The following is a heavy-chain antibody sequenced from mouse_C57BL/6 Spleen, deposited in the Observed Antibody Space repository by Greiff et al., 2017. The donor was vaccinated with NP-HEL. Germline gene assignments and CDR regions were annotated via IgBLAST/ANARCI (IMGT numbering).Heavy chain of an antibody. Sequence: QVQLKQSGAELVRPGTSVKVSCKASGYAFTNYLIEWVKQRPGQGLEWIGVINPGSGGTNYNEKFKGKATLTADKSSSTAYMQLSSLTSEDSAVYFCARGLTAQAWFAYWGQGTLVTVSA. CDR2: INPGSGGT. V-gene: IGHV1-54*01. CDR3: ARGLTAQAWFAY. J-gene: IGHJ3*01. CDR1: GYAFTNYL. D-gene: IGHD3-2*02.